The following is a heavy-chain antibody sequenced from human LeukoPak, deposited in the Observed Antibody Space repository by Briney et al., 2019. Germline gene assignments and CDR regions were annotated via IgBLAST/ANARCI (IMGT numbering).Heavy chain of an antibody. CDR3: ARADTIFGVVIDY. D-gene: IGHD3-3*01. Sequence: PGGSLRLSCAASGFTFSSYSMNWVRQAPGKGLEWVSSISSSSSYIYYADSVKGRFTISRDNAKNSLYLQMNGLRAEGTAVYYCARADTIFGVVIDYWGQGTLVTVSS. J-gene: IGHJ4*02. CDR2: ISSSSSYI. V-gene: IGHV3-21*01. CDR1: GFTFSSYS.